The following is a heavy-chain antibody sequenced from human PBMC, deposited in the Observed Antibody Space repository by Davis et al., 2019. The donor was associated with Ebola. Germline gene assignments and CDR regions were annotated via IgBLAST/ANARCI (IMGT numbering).Heavy chain of an antibody. CDR1: GFIFSSYP. Sequence: GKPLKISCAASGFIFSSYPMSWVRQAPAKGLEWVSGISGGGTSTFYADSVKGRFTISRDNSKNTLYLQINSLRVEDIAVYNSAKSTPLVVVDATLFDNWGQGTLVTVSS. CDR3: AKSTPLVVVDATLFDN. CDR2: ISGGGTST. D-gene: IGHD2-15*01. J-gene: IGHJ4*02. V-gene: IGHV3-23*01.